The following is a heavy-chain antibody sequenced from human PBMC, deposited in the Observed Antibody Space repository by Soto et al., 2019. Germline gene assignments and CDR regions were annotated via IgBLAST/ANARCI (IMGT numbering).Heavy chain of an antibody. D-gene: IGHD3-10*01. CDR2: IYYSGST. CDR3: ARDGRSGSYYNDARTEIYYYYYMDV. CDR1: GGSISSGGYY. Sequence: PSETLSLTCTVSGGSISSGGYYWSWIRQHPGKGLEWIGCIYYSGSTYYNPSLKSRVTISVDTSKNQFSLKLSSVTAADTAVYYCARDGRSGSYYNDARTEIYYYYYMDVWGKGTTVTVSS. V-gene: IGHV4-31*02. J-gene: IGHJ6*03.